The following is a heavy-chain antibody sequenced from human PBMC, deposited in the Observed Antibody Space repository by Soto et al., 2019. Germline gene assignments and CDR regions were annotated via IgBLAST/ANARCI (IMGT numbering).Heavy chain of an antibody. CDR2: ISSSSSTI. V-gene: IGHV3-48*02. Sequence: EVQLVESGGGLVQPGGSLRLSCAASGFTFSSYSMNWVRQAPGKGLEWVSYISSSSSTIYYADSVKGRFTISRDNAKNSLYLQMNSLRDEDTAVYYCARLPRRDGYNPDAFDIWGQGTMVTVSS. CDR1: GFTFSSYS. CDR3: ARLPRRDGYNPDAFDI. D-gene: IGHD5-12*01. J-gene: IGHJ3*02.